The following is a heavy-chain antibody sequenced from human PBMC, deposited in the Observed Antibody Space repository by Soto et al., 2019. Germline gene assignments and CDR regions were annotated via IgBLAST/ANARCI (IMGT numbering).Heavy chain of an antibody. CDR3: ARSYSSSWYMDVNDAFDI. CDR2: IYHSGST. Sequence: SETLSLTCAVSGGSISISNWWSWVRQPPGKGLEWIGEIYHSGSTNYNPSLKSRVTISVDKSKNQFSLKLSSVTAADTAVYYCARSYSSSWYMDVNDAFDIWGQGTMVTVSS. J-gene: IGHJ3*02. D-gene: IGHD6-13*01. V-gene: IGHV4-4*02. CDR1: GGSISISNW.